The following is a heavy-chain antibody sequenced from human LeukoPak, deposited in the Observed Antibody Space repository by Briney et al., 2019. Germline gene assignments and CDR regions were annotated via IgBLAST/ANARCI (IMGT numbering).Heavy chain of an antibody. CDR1: GYTFTSYD. V-gene: IGHV1-46*01. CDR3: ARDLGIVGTNWFDP. Sequence: GASVKVSCKTSGYTFTSYDINWVRQAPGQGLEWMGIINPSGGSTSYARKFQGRVTMTRDTSTSTVYMELSSLRSEDTAVYYCARDLGIVGTNWFDPWGQGTLVTVSS. CDR2: INPSGGST. D-gene: IGHD1-26*01. J-gene: IGHJ5*02.